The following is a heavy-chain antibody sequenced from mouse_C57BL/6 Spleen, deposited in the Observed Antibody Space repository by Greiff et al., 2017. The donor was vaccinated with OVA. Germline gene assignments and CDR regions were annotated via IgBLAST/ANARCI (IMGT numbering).Heavy chain of an antibody. CDR3: ATTVVAKGAMDY. Sequence: QVQLQQPGAELVMPGASVKLSCKASGYTFTSYWMHWVKQRPGHGLEWIGEIDPSDSYTNYNQKFKGKSTLTVDKSSSTAYMQLSSLTSEDSAVYDCATTVVAKGAMDYWGQGTSVTVSS. J-gene: IGHJ4*01. CDR2: IDPSDSYT. D-gene: IGHD1-1*01. CDR1: GYTFTSYW. V-gene: IGHV1-69*01.